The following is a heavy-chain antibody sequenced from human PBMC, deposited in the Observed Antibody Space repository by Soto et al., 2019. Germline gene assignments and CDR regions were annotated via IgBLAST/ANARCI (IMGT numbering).Heavy chain of an antibody. Sequence: PGGSLRLSCAASGFTFSSYSMNWGRQAPGKGLEWVSSISSSSSYIYYADSVKGRFTISRDNSKNTLYLQMNSLRAEDTAVYYFARDRTGTDAFDIWGQGTMVTVSS. CDR2: ISSSSSYI. CDR1: GFTFSSYS. CDR3: ARDRTGTDAFDI. V-gene: IGHV3-21*01. J-gene: IGHJ3*02. D-gene: IGHD1-1*01.